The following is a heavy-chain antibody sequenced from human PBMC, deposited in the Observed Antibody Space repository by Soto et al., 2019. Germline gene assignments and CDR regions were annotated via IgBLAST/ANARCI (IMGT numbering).Heavy chain of an antibody. CDR3: AKDLRYYGSGPSGWFDA. CDR1: GFTFSSYW. J-gene: IGHJ5*02. D-gene: IGHD3-10*01. CDR2: ISDSGGST. V-gene: IGHV3-23*01. Sequence: GGSLRLSCAASGFTFSSYWMHWVRQAPGKGLAWVSGISDSGGSTYYADSVKGRFTVSRDNSKNTLYLQMHSLRAEDTALYYCAKDLRYYGSGPSGWFDAWGQGTLVTVSS.